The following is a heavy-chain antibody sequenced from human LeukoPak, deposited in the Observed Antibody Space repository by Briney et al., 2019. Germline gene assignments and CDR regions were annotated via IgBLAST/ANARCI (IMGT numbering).Heavy chain of an antibody. D-gene: IGHD6-19*01. J-gene: IGHJ4*02. CDR1: GFTFNDSA. CDR3: TRPGSQWLVLDY. Sequence: GGSLRFSCAASGFTFNDSALHWVRQAPGKGLEWVGRIRSKVNSYATAYVASVKGRFTISRDDSKNTAYLQMNSLKTEDTAMYYCTRPGSQWLVLDYWGQGTLVTVSS. V-gene: IGHV3-73*01. CDR2: IRSKVNSYAT.